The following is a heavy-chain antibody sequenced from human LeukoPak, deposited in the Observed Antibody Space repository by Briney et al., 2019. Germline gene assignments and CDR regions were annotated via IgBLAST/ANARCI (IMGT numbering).Heavy chain of an antibody. V-gene: IGHV5-51*01. D-gene: IGHD2-15*01. CDR3: ARARYCSGGSRYAEY. CDR2: IYPGDSDT. CDR1: GYSFTTYW. J-gene: IGHJ4*02. Sequence: GESLKISCKGSGYSFTTYWIGWVRQMPGKGLEWMGIIYPGDSDTRYSPSFQGQVTILADKSTSTAYLQWSSLKASDTAMYYCARARYCSGGSRYAEYWSQGTLVTVSS.